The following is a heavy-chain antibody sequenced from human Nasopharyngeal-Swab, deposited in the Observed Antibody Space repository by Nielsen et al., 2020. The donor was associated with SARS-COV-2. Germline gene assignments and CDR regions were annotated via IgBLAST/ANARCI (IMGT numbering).Heavy chain of an antibody. CDR2: INHSGRT. D-gene: IGHD4-17*01. J-gene: IGHJ4*02. CDR3: ARGRDYGDYVDYFDY. V-gene: IGHV4-34*01. Sequence: WIRQPPGKGLEWIGEINHSGRTNYNPSLKSRVTISVDTSKNQFSLKLSSVTAADTAVYYCARGRDYGDYVDYFDYWGQGTLVTVSS.